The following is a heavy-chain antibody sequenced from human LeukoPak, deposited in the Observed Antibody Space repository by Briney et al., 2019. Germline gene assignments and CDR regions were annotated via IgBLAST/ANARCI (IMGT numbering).Heavy chain of an antibody. CDR3: AKDGGNYYDTAGNHLMRSYMDV. D-gene: IGHD3-22*01. CDR2: ISHDAKST. CDR1: GFTFSSYG. J-gene: IGHJ6*04. V-gene: IGHV3-30*18. Sequence: GGSLRLSCATSGFTFSSYGMHWVRQVPGKGLEWVTVISHDAKSTYHVDSVKGRFTISRDNSKNTLYLQMNSLRAEDTAVYYCAKDGGNYYDTAGNHLMRSYMDVWGKGTTVTVSS.